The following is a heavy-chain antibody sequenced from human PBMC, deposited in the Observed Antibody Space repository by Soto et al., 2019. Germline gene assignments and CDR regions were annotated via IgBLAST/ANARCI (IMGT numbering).Heavy chain of an antibody. D-gene: IGHD3-22*01. J-gene: IGHJ4*02. CDR1: GGSFSGYY. V-gene: IGHV4-34*01. CDR3: ARGVFDSSGPNQGY. Sequence: QVQLQQWGAGLLKPSETLSLTCAVYGGSFSGYYWSWIRQPPGKGLEWIGEINHSGSTNYNPSLKSRVTISDGTSKNLLSLKLSAVTAAATAVYYCARGVFDSSGPNQGYWGQGTLVTVSS. CDR2: INHSGST.